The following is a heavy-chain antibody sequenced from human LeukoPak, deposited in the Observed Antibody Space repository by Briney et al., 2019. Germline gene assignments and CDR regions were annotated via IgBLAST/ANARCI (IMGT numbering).Heavy chain of an antibody. CDR3: ARRRDLRAFDI. J-gene: IGHJ3*02. Sequence: SETLSLTCTVSGGSISSSSYYWGWIRQPPGKGLEWIGSIYYSGSTYYNPSLKSRVTISVDTSKNQFSLKLSSVTAADTAVYYCARRRDLRAFDIWGQGTMVTVSS. CDR2: IYYSGST. CDR1: GGSISSSSYY. V-gene: IGHV4-39*01.